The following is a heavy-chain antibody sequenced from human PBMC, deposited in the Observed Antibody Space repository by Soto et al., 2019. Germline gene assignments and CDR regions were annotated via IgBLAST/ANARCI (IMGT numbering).Heavy chain of an antibody. CDR3: ARDRGSDDPIDY. D-gene: IGHD3-10*01. CDR1: GFTFSSYG. CDR2: IWHDGMNK. V-gene: IGHV3-33*01. Sequence: QPGGSLRLSCAASGFTFSSYGMHWVRQAPGKGLEWVAVIWHDGMNKYYADSVRGRFTISRDNSKSTLYLQMNSLRAEDTAVYYCARDRGSDDPIDYWGQGTLVTVSS. J-gene: IGHJ4*02.